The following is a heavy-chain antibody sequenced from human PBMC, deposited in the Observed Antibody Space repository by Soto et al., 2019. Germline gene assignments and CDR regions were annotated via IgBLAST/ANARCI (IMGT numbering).Heavy chain of an antibody. D-gene: IGHD2-15*01. Sequence: GXLRLSCAASGFTFSNYGMHWVRQAPGKGLEWAAVVWFDGSNKYYADSVVGRFTISKDNSKNTLSLQMNRLRVGDTAVYYCARDPTIFRVEGYFDLWGRGTLVTVSS. CDR1: GFTFSNYG. CDR3: ARDPTIFRVEGYFDL. CDR2: VWFDGSNK. V-gene: IGHV3-33*01. J-gene: IGHJ2*01.